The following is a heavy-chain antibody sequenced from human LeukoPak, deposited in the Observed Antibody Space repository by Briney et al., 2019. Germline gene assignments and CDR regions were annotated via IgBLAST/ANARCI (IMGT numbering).Heavy chain of an antibody. CDR3: ARQGLYDSSDFWTFQH. V-gene: IGHV3-11*06. D-gene: IGHD3/OR15-3a*01. CDR1: GSSFSDYY. J-gene: IGHJ1*01. Sequence: AGGSLRLSCAASGSSFSDYYMSWIRQTPEEGLEWLSYISSSSDYKNYADSLKGRFTISRDNAKNSVYLQMNSLRAEDTAVYYCARQGLYDSSDFWTFQHWGQGILVTVSS. CDR2: ISSSSDYK.